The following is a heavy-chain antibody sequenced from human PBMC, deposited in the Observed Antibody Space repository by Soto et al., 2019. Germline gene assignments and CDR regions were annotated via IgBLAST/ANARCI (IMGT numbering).Heavy chain of an antibody. V-gene: IGHV3-30*18. J-gene: IGHJ4*02. CDR2: ISYDGSNK. CDR3: AKGYSSGWWDFDY. D-gene: IGHD6-19*01. CDR1: GFTFSSYG. Sequence: GGSLRLSCAASGFTFSSYGMHWVRQAPGKGLEWVAVISYDGSNKYYADSVKGRFTISRDNSKNTLYLQMNSLRAEDTAVYYCAKGYSSGWWDFDYWGQGTLVTVSS.